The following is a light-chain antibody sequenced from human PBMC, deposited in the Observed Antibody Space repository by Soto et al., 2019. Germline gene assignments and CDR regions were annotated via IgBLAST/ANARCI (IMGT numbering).Light chain of an antibody. CDR1: QNINDG. CDR3: QYYDSYSYT. J-gene: IGKJ2*01. CDR2: KAS. V-gene: IGKV1-5*03. Sequence: DIQMTQSPSTLSASVGDRVTITCRASQNINDGLAWYQQKPGKAPNLLIYKASILESGVPSRFSGSRSGTEFTLTISSLQPDDFATYFCQYYDSYSYTFGQGTKLEIK.